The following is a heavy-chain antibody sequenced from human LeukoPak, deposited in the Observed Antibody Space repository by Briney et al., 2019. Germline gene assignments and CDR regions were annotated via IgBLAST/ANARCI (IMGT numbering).Heavy chain of an antibody. D-gene: IGHD6-6*01. V-gene: IGHV3-30*18. CDR3: AKVRDYSSSPLDY. Sequence: PGGSLRLSCAASGFTFSSYGMHWVRQAPGKGLEWVAVISFDGSNKYYADSVKGRFTISRDNSENTLYPQLNSLRAEDTAVYYCAKVRDYSSSPLDYWGQGTLVTVSS. CDR2: ISFDGSNK. J-gene: IGHJ4*02. CDR1: GFTFSSYG.